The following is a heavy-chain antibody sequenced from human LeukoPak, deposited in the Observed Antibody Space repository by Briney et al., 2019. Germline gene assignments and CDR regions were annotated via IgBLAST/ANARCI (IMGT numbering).Heavy chain of an antibody. CDR2: IIPIFGTA. Sequence: SVKVSCKASGGTFSSYAITWVRQAPGQGLDWMGGIIPIFGTANYAQKFQGRVTITTDESTSTAYMELSSLRSEDTAVYYCARESVNVFLLGGFDPWGQGTLVTVSS. V-gene: IGHV1-69*05. J-gene: IGHJ5*02. CDR3: ARESVNVFLLGGFDP. D-gene: IGHD4-17*01. CDR1: GGTFSSYA.